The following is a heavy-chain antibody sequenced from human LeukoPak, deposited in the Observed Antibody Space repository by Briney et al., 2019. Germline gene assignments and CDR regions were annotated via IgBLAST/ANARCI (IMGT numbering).Heavy chain of an antibody. CDR2: INHSGST. V-gene: IGHV4-34*01. Sequence: SETLSLTCAVYGGSFSGYYWSWIRQPPGKGLEWIGEINHSGSTNYNPSLKSRVTISVDTSKNQFSLKLSSVTTADTAVYYCARGQSRRFDPWGQGTLVTVSS. CDR1: GGSFSGYY. CDR3: ARGQSRRFDP. J-gene: IGHJ5*02.